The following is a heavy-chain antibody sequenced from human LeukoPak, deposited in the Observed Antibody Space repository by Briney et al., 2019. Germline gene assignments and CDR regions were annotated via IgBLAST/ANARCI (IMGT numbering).Heavy chain of an antibody. Sequence: SETLSLTCTVSGGSISSSRYYWGWIRQPPGKGLEWIGSVYYSGSTYYNPSLKSRVTISVDTSKNQFSLKLSSVTAADTAVYYCAREEYYYDSSGYLPNAFDIWGQGTMVTVSS. CDR2: VYYSGST. D-gene: IGHD3-22*01. V-gene: IGHV4-39*07. CDR1: GGSISSSRYY. CDR3: AREEYYYDSSGYLPNAFDI. J-gene: IGHJ3*02.